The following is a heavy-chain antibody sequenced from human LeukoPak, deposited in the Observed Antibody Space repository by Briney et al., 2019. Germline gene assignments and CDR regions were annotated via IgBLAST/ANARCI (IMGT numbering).Heavy chain of an antibody. Sequence: GGSLRLSCAASGFTFSNVWMTWVRQAPGKGLEWVGHIKSKTDGGTTDYGAPVKGRFTISRDDSRNTVDLQMNSLKTEDTAVYFCTTWLWSDYSYFDCWGQGTLVTVSA. V-gene: IGHV3-15*01. CDR2: IKSKTDGGTT. CDR3: TTWLWSDYSYFDC. CDR1: GFTFSNVW. D-gene: IGHD3-3*01. J-gene: IGHJ4*02.